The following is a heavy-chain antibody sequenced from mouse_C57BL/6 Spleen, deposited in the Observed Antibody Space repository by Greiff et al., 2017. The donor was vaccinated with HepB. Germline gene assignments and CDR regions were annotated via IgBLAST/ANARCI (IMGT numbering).Heavy chain of an antibody. CDR3: ARGYGSSYEVFFDD. CDR1: GYTFTSYG. J-gene: IGHJ2*01. V-gene: IGHV1-81*01. D-gene: IGHD1-1*01. Sequence: VQLVESGAELARPGASVKLSCKASGYTFTSYGISWVKQRTGQGLEWIGEIYPRSGNTYYNEKFKGKATLTEDKSSSTAYMELRSLTSEDSAVYVCARGYGSSYEVFFDDWGQGTTLPVSS. CDR2: IYPRSGNT.